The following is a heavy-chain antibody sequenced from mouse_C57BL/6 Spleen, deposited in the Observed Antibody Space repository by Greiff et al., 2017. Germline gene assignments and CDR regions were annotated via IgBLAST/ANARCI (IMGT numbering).Heavy chain of an antibody. Sequence: LMESGAELARPGASVKLSCKASGYTFTSYGISWVKQRTGQGLEWIGEIYPRSGNTYYNEKFKGKATLTADKSSSTAYMELRSLTSEDSAVYFCARDGSPLFGYWGQGTTLTVSS. D-gene: IGHD2-3*01. J-gene: IGHJ2*01. V-gene: IGHV1-81*01. CDR1: GYTFTSYG. CDR3: ARDGSPLFGY. CDR2: IYPRSGNT.